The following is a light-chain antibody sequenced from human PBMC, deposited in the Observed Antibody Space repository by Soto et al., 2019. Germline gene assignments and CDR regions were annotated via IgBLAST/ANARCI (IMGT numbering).Light chain of an antibody. V-gene: IGLV2-11*01. CDR2: DVS. Sequence: QSVLTQPRSVSGSPGQSVTISCTGTSSDVGGYKYVSWYQQHPGKAPKLMIYDVSKRPSGVPDRFSGSKSGNTASLTISGLQAEDEADYYCCSYAGSYTYVXGTGTKXTVL. CDR1: SSDVGGYKY. J-gene: IGLJ1*01. CDR3: CSYAGSYTYV.